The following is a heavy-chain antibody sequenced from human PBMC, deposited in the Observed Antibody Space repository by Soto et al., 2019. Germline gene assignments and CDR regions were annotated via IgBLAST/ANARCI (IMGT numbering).Heavy chain of an antibody. D-gene: IGHD2-21*01. J-gene: IGHJ4*02. Sequence: EVQVLESGGGLVQPGGSLRLSCVASGFTYSNYAMSWVRQAPGKGLEWVSGIRSSGSGTFYADSVKGRFTISRDNSQNSLYLQMNSLRAEDTAVYYCAKESEAIARPYFDFWGQGTLVTVSS. V-gene: IGHV3-23*01. CDR1: GFTYSNYA. CDR2: IRSSGSGT. CDR3: AKESEAIARPYFDF.